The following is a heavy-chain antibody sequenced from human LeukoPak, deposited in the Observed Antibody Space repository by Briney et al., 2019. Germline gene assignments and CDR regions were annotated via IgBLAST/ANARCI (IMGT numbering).Heavy chain of an antibody. V-gene: IGHV4-34*01. D-gene: IGHD3-3*01. CDR3: ARIPLYFLEPFDY. CDR2: ISHRGRT. CDR1: GGSVGGYY. Sequence: SETLSLTCAVYGGSVGGYYWSWIRQPPGKGLEWIGEISHRGRTNYNPSLKGRVTMSVDTPRNQFALKVNSVTAADTAVYYCARIPLYFLEPFDYWGQGILVTVSS. J-gene: IGHJ4*02.